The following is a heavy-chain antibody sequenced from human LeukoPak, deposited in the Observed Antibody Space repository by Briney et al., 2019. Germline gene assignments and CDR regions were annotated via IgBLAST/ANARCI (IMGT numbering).Heavy chain of an antibody. V-gene: IGHV3-11*01. CDR3: ARGAVPHYYYYMDV. CDR2: ISSSGSTI. D-gene: IGHD2-2*01. Sequence: GGSLRLSCAASGFTFSDYYMSWIRQAPGKGLEWVSYISSSGSTIYYADSVKGRFTISRDNAKNSLFLQMNSLRAEDTAVYYCARGAVPHYYYYMDVWGKGTTVTVSS. CDR1: GFTFSDYY. J-gene: IGHJ6*03.